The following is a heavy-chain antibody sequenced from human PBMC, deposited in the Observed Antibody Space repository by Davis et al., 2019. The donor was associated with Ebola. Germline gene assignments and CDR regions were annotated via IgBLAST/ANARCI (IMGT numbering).Heavy chain of an antibody. V-gene: IGHV3-74*01. Sequence: PGGSLRLSCTASGFIFSISWMHWVRQAPGERLVWVSRISGDGSSTHYADSVKGRFTISRDNAKNTLYLQMSSLRAEDTAVYYCARERCSGSVCLRAFDIWGQGTMVTVSS. CDR3: ARERCSGSVCLRAFDI. D-gene: IGHD2-15*01. CDR2: ISGDGSST. CDR1: GFIFSISW. J-gene: IGHJ3*02.